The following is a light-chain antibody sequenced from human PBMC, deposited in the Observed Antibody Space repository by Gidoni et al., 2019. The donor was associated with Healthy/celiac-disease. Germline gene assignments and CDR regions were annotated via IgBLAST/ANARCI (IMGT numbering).Light chain of an antibody. J-gene: IGLJ2*01. CDR3: QTWGTGIHGV. CDR1: SGHSSYA. CDR2: LNSDGSH. V-gene: IGLV4-69*01. Sequence: QLVLTQSPSASPSLGASVKLTCTLSSGHSSYAIAWHHQQPEKGPRYLMKLNSDGSHSKGDGIPDRFSGSSSGAERYLTISSLQSEDEADYYCQTWGTGIHGVFGGGTKLTVL.